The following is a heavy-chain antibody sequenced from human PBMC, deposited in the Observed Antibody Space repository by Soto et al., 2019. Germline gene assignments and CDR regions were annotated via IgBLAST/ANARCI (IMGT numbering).Heavy chain of an antibody. CDR1: GDTFTFYS. CDR2: INPILSMS. J-gene: IGHJ4*02. V-gene: IGHV1-69*02. D-gene: IGHD3-10*01. Sequence: QVQLVQSGAEVKKPGSSVRVSCKASGDTFTFYSINWVRQAPGLGLEWMGRINPILSMSNYAQRFQGRVTMTADKSPSKAYMELSSLRSEDTAMYYCASSYGSGYRAFDYWGQGALVTVSS. CDR3: ASSYGSGYRAFDY.